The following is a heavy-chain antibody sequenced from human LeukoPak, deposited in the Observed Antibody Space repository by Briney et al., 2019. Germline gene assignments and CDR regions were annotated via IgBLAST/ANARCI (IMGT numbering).Heavy chain of an antibody. CDR2: ISSSSSYI. V-gene: IGHV3-21*01. CDR3: ARVSSSWSSGPIEY. J-gene: IGHJ4*02. Sequence: GGSLRLSCAASGFTFSSYSMNWVRQAPGKGLEWVSSISSSSSYIYYADAVKGRFTISRDNAKNSLYLQMNSLRAEDTAVYYWARVSSSWSSGPIEYWGQGTLVTVSS. D-gene: IGHD6-13*01. CDR1: GFTFSSYS.